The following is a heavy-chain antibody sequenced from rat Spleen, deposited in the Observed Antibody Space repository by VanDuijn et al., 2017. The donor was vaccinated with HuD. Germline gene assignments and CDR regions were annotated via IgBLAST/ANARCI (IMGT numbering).Heavy chain of an antibody. D-gene: IGHD4-3*01. J-gene: IGHJ2*01. CDR1: GFTFSDYN. Sequence: EVQLVESDGGLFQPGRSLKLSCAASGFTFSDYNMAWVRQVPTEGLEWVATIRHDGTATYYRDSVKGRFTLSRDNAKSTLYLQMGSLRSEDTATYYCARPSGYRRYYFDYWGQGVMVTVSS. CDR3: ARPSGYRRYYFDY. CDR2: IRHDGTAT. V-gene: IGHV5-29*01.